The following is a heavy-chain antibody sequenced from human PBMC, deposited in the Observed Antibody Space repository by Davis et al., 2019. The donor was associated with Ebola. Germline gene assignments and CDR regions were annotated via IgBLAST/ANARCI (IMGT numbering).Heavy chain of an antibody. CDR3: ARRGYYYDSRKFDY. Sequence: SETLSLTCTVSGGSISSYYWSWIRQPPGKGLEWIGYIYYSGSTNYNPSLKSRVTISVDTSKNQFSLTLSSVTAADTAVYYCARRGYYYDSRKFDYWGQGTLVTVSS. V-gene: IGHV4-59*12. D-gene: IGHD3-22*01. CDR2: IYYSGST. J-gene: IGHJ4*02. CDR1: GGSISSYY.